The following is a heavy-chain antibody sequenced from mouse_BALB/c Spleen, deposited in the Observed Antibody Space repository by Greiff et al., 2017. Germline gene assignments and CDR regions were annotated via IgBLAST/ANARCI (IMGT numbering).Heavy chain of an antibody. CDR1: GYAFTNYW. CDR2: IYPGSGNT. V-gene: IGHV1-63*01. J-gene: IGHJ3*01. Sequence: QVQLKESGAELVRPGTSVKISCKASGYAFTNYWLGWVKQRPGHGLEWIGDIYPGSGNTYYNEKFKGKATLTADKSSSTAYMQLSSLTSEDSAVYFCARTSWDGAWFAYWGQGTLVTVSA. D-gene: IGHD4-1*01. CDR3: ARTSWDGAWFAY.